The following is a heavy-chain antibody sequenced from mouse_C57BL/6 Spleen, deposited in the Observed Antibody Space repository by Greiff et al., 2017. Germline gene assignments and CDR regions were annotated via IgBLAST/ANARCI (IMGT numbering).Heavy chain of an antibody. CDR2: IDPNSGGT. J-gene: IGHJ2*01. D-gene: IGHD2-3*01. V-gene: IGHV1-72*01. Sequence: QQSCKASGYTFTSYWMHWVKQRPGRGLAWIGRIDPNSGGTKYNEKFKSKATLTVDKPSSTAYMQLSSLTSEDSAVYYCADGYYFDYWGQGTTLTVSS. CDR3: ADGYYFDY. CDR1: GYTFTSYW.